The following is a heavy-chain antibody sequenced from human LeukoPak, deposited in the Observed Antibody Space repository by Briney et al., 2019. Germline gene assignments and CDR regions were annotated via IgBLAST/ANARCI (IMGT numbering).Heavy chain of an antibody. CDR2: ISAYNGNT. V-gene: IGHV1-18*04. J-gene: IGHJ6*02. CDR1: GYTFTSYG. CDR3: ARARIGEYGMDV. Sequence: ASVKVSCKASGYTFTSYGISWVRQAPGQGLEWMGWISAYNGNTNYAQKFQGRVTMTRDTSISTAYMELSRLRSDDTAVYYCARARIGEYGMDVWGQGTTVTVSS. D-gene: IGHD3-10*01.